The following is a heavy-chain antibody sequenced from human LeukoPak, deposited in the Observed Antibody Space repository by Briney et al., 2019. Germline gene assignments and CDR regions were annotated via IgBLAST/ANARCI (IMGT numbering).Heavy chain of an antibody. J-gene: IGHJ4*02. D-gene: IGHD5-12*01. Sequence: SETLSLTCTVSGGSISSYYWSWIRQPPGKGLEWIGEINHSGSTNYNPSLKSRVTISVDTSKNQFSLKLSSVTAADTAVYYCARGNSGYDFPPRYFDYWGQGTLVTVSS. CDR2: INHSGST. CDR3: ARGNSGYDFPPRYFDY. CDR1: GGSISSYY. V-gene: IGHV4-34*01.